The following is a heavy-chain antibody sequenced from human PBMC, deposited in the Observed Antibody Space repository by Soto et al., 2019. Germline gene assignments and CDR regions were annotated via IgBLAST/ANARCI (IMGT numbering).Heavy chain of an antibody. Sequence: GGSLRLSCAASGFPFSSYAMTWVRQAPGKGLEWVSGISGSGDRTHYVDSVQGRFTISRDNPKNTLYLQMNSLRAEDTAVYYCAKASTYEYVWGSYRYYFDSWGQGTLVTVSS. CDR1: GFPFSSYA. V-gene: IGHV3-23*01. D-gene: IGHD3-16*02. CDR3: AKASTYEYVWGSYRYYFDS. J-gene: IGHJ4*02. CDR2: ISGSGDRT.